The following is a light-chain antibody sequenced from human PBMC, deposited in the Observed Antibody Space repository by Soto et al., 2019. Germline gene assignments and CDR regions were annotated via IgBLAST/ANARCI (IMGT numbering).Light chain of an antibody. J-gene: IGLJ2*01. V-gene: IGLV2-14*03. CDR1: SSDLGAYAY. CDR2: DVN. Sequence: QSALTQPASVSGSPGQSIAISCTGTSSDLGAYAYVSWYQQHPGKIPKLIVFDVNYRPSGVSSRFSGSKSGNTASLTISGLQAEDEADYYCSSYTRSSSVIFGGGTKLTVL. CDR3: SSYTRSSSVI.